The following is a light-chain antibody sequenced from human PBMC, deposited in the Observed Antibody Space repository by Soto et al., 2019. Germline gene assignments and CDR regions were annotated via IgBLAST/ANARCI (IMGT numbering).Light chain of an antibody. V-gene: IGKV1-33*01. CDR3: HQYDNLPYT. J-gene: IGKJ2*01. Sequence: DIQMTQSPSSLSASVGDRVTITCQASQAISTYLNWYQQKPGKAPKLLIYDESNLETGVPSRFSGSGSGTDFTFTISSLQPEDIATYYCHQYDNLPYTFGQGTKLEIK. CDR1: QAISTY. CDR2: DES.